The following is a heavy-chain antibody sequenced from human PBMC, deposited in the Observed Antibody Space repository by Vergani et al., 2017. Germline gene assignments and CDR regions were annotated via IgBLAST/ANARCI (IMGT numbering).Heavy chain of an antibody. V-gene: IGHV4-39*01. CDR1: GASIRSSNYY. D-gene: IGHD6-19*01. J-gene: IGHJ5*02. Sequence: QLQLQESGPGLVKPSATLSLTCSVSGASIRSSNYYWGRIRQPPGNGLGWMGIIYYSGSTYYNLSLKSRVTISVETSKNQFSLKLSSATAADTAVYFCARHSTVEWLVKLGWIDPWGQGNLVTVSS. CDR2: IYYSGST. CDR3: ARHSTVEWLVKLGWIDP.